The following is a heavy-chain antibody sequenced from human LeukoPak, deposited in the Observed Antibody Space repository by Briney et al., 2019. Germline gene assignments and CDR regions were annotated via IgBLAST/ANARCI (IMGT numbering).Heavy chain of an antibody. CDR1: GITFSYAW. V-gene: IGHV3-33*08. CDR3: ARAPTSYYYFDY. J-gene: IGHJ4*02. CDR2: IWYDGSNK. Sequence: GESLRLYRAVSGITFSYAWMTWVRQAPGKGLEWVAVIWYDGSNKYYADSVKGRFTISRDNSKNTLYLKMNSLRAEDTAVNYCARAPTSYYYFDYWGQGTLVTVSS. D-gene: IGHD1-26*01.